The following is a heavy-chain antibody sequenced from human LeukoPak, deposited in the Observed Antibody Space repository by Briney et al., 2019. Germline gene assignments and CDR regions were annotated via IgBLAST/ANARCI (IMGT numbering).Heavy chain of an antibody. J-gene: IGHJ4*02. Sequence: SETLSLTCTVSGGSISSGSYYWSWIRQPAGKGLEWIGEINHSGSTNYNPSLKSRVTVSVDTSKNQFSLKLSSVTAADTAVYYRARGQAPNYSNYVWTPRVVFGPAFDYWGQGTLVTVSS. CDR2: INHSGST. CDR3: ARGQAPNYSNYVWTPRVVFGPAFDY. D-gene: IGHD4-11*01. V-gene: IGHV4-61*10. CDR1: GGSISSGSYY.